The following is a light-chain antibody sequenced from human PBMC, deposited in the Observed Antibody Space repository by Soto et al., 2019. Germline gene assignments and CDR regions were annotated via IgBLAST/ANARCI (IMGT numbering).Light chain of an antibody. Sequence: DIVMTQSPLSLPVTPGEPASISCRSSQSLLHSNGYNSLDWYLQKPGQSPQLLIYLGSNRASGVPDRFSGSGSGTDFTLKISRVEAADVGIYYCMQALQTPYTFGQGTRLEIK. V-gene: IGKV2-28*01. J-gene: IGKJ2*01. CDR2: LGS. CDR1: QSLLHSNGYNS. CDR3: MQALQTPYT.